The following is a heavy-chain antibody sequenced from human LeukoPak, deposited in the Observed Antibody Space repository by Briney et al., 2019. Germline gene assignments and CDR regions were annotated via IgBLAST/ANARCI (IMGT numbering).Heavy chain of an antibody. CDR3: ARDGSYYRDWFDP. V-gene: IGHV4-38-2*02. CDR2: IFHSGTT. CDR1: GYSISTGYF. Sequence: SETLSLTCTVSGYSISTGYFWGWIRQTPGKGLEWIGSIFHSGTTYYNPSLKSRVTISVDTSENQFSLKLNSVTAADTAVYYCARDGSYYRDWFDPWGQGTLVTVS. D-gene: IGHD1-26*01. J-gene: IGHJ5*02.